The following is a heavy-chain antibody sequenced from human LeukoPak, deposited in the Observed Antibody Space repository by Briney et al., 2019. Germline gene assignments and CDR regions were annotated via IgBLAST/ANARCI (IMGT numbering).Heavy chain of an antibody. Sequence: ASVKVSCKASGYTFTSYGISWVRQAPGQGLEWMGWISAYNGNTNYAQKLQGRVTMTEDTSTDAAYMELSSLRSEDTAVYYCATVGNTNWFDPWGQGTLVTVSS. J-gene: IGHJ5*02. CDR3: ATVGNTNWFDP. CDR1: GYTFTSYG. V-gene: IGHV1-18*01. CDR2: ISAYNGNT. D-gene: IGHD1-26*01.